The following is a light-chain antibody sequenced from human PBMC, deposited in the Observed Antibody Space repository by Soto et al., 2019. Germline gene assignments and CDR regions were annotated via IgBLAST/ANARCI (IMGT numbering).Light chain of an antibody. J-gene: IGKJ4*01. V-gene: IGKV3-20*01. CDR3: RKYGDSRLN. CDR2: GAS. Sequence: EIVLTQAPGTLSLSPGEGATLSCRASQSVRSDFLTWYQQKPGQAPRLLIYGASTRATGVPDRFSGGGSGTQFTLTISRLEPEDFAVYYCRKYGDSRLNFGGGTKVDIK. CDR1: QSVRSDF.